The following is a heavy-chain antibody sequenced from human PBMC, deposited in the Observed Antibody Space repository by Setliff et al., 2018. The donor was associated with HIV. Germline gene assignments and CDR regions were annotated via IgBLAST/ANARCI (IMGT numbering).Heavy chain of an antibody. CDR2: TNHSGTT. V-gene: IGHV4-34*01. CDR3: AAKPMIRGRPFAF. CDR1: GPSFSGYY. Sequence: SETLSLTCAVYGPSFSGYYWNWIRQFPGKSLEWIGETNHSGTTNYSPSFKSRLNISVDLSKNHISLSLASLSAADTAAYFCAAKPMIRGRPFAFWGQATLVTVSS. J-gene: IGHJ4*02. D-gene: IGHD3-10*01.